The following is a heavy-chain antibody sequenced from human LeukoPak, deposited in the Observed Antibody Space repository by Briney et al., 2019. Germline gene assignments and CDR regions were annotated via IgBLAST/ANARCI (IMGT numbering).Heavy chain of an antibody. J-gene: IGHJ6*03. Sequence: ASVKVSCKASGYTFTSYGISWVRQAPGQGLEWMGWINPNSGGTNYAQKFQGRVTMTRDTSISTAYMELSRLRSDDTAVYYCARGHHYYYYYYMDVWGKGTTVTVSS. CDR1: GYTFTSYG. CDR2: INPNSGGT. V-gene: IGHV1-2*02. CDR3: ARGHHYYYYYYMDV.